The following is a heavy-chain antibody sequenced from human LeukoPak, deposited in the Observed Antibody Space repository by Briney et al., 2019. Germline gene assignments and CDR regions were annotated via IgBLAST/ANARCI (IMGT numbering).Heavy chain of an antibody. V-gene: IGHV1-18*01. J-gene: IGHJ4*02. CDR1: GYTFTSYG. Sequence: SVKVSCKASGYTFTSYGISWVRQAPGQGLEWMGWISAYNGNTNYAQKLQGRVTMTTDTSTSTAYMELSSLRSEDTAVYYCARSSSGWYEYNFDYWGQGTLVTVSS. CDR3: ARSSSGWYEYNFDY. D-gene: IGHD6-19*01. CDR2: ISAYNGNT.